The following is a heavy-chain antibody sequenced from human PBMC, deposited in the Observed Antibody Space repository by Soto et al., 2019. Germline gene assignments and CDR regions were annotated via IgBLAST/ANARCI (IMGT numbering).Heavy chain of an antibody. J-gene: IGHJ6*02. CDR1: GYTLTELS. Sequence: ASVKVSCKVSGYTLTELSMHWVRQAPGKGLEWMGGFDPEDGETIYAQKIQGRVTMTEDTSTDTAYMELSSLRSEDTAVYYCATATYYDFWSGPHRDYYYYGMDVWGQGTTVTVSS. D-gene: IGHD3-3*01. CDR3: ATATYYDFWSGPHRDYYYYGMDV. V-gene: IGHV1-24*01. CDR2: FDPEDGET.